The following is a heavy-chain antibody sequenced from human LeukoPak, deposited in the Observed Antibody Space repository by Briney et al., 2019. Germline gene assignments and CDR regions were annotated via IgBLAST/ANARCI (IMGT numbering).Heavy chain of an antibody. CDR3: ARALTTLTYEGY. D-gene: IGHD1-1*01. Sequence: PGGSLRLSCAASGFTFSSYTMHWIRQAPGKGLEWVSSISGSNSYIFYADSVKGRFTVSRDNAKDSLYLQMNSLRGEDTAVYYCARALTTLTYEGYWGQGTLVTVSS. J-gene: IGHJ4*02. V-gene: IGHV3-21*01. CDR1: GFTFSSYT. CDR2: ISGSNSYI.